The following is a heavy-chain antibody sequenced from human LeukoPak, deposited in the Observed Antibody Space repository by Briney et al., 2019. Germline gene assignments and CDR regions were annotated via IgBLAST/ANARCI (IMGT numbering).Heavy chain of an antibody. D-gene: IGHD5-12*01. J-gene: IGHJ4*02. CDR2: ISYDGSNK. V-gene: IGHV3-30*04. Sequence: GGSLRLSCAASGFTFSSYAMHWVRQAPGKGLEWVAVISYDGSNKYYADSVKGRFTISRDNSKNTLYLQMNGLRAEDTAVYYCARDDWRVATIIGPYVYWGQGTLVTVSS. CDR1: GFTFSSYA. CDR3: ARDDWRVATIIGPYVY.